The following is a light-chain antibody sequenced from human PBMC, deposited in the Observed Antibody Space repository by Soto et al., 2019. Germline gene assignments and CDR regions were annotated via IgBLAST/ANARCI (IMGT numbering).Light chain of an antibody. CDR1: QTIGSY. V-gene: IGKV1-39*01. J-gene: IGKJ4*01. CDR2: ATF. CDR3: QQYYSTPLT. Sequence: DIQMTQSPSSLSASVGDGVTITCRASQTIGSYVNWYQHKPGEAPNLLIYATFDLQSGVSSRFSGGWSGADFTLTISSLQPEDFATYYCQQYYSTPLTFGGGTKVEI.